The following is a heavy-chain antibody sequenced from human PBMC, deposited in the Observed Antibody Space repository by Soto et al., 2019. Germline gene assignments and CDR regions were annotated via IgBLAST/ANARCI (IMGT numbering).Heavy chain of an antibody. CDR2: TCYTGNT. D-gene: IGHD1-26*01. Sequence: SETLSLTCIVPVGSITSYHWSWIRQLPEKGLDWIAYTCYTGNTNYNPSFQSRVTISIGTCKNHFARKMTSMXAADTAVSYCARDMHAGFTHYCDRCGKGTVVT. CDR3: ARDMHAGFTHYCDR. CDR1: VGSITSYH. J-gene: IGHJ5*02. V-gene: IGHV4-59*01.